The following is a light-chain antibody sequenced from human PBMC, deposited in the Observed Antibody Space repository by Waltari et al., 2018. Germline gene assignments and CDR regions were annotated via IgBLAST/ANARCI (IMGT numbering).Light chain of an antibody. Sequence: DIQMTQSPSSLPASVGDRVTITCRANQGISNYLAWYQQKPGKGPKSLIYAASTLQSWVPSRFRGSGSGTDFTLTISSLQPEDVATYYCQKYNSAPWTFGQGTKVEIK. CDR3: QKYNSAPWT. V-gene: IGKV1-27*01. CDR2: AAS. CDR1: QGISNY. J-gene: IGKJ1*01.